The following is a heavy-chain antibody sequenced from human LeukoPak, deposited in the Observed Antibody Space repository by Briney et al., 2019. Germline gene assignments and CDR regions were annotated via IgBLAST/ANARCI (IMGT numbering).Heavy chain of an antibody. D-gene: IGHD2-15*01. CDR3: AREGGYVVGAVSPPGYFHS. Sequence: SETLSLTCTVSGGSISSYYWSWIRQPAGKGLEWIGRIYTSGSTNYNPSLKGRVTMSVDTSKNQFSLKLSSVTAADTAVYYCAREGGYVVGAVSPPGYFHSWGQGTLVTVSS. CDR2: IYTSGST. J-gene: IGHJ4*02. CDR1: GGSISSYY. V-gene: IGHV4-4*07.